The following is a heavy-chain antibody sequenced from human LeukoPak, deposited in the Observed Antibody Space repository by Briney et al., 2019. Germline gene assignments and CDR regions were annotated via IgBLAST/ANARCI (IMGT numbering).Heavy chain of an antibody. CDR3: ATGKLGYCSSTSCPQFYYYYYMDV. D-gene: IGHD2-2*01. CDR1: GGTFSSYA. Sequence: SVKVPCKASGGTFSSYAISWVRQAPGQGLEWMGGIIPIFGTANYAQKFQGRVTITTDESTSTAYMELSSLRSEDTAVYYCATGKLGYCSSTSCPQFYYYYYMDVWGKGTTVTVSS. J-gene: IGHJ6*03. V-gene: IGHV1-69*05. CDR2: IIPIFGTA.